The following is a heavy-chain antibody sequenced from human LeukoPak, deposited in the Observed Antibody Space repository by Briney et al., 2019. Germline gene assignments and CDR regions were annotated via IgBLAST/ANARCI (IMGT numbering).Heavy chain of an antibody. J-gene: IGHJ4*02. CDR1: GFTFSSYG. Sequence: PGGSLRLSCAASGFTFSSYGMHWVRQAPGKGLEWVAFIRYDGSNKYYADSVKGRFTISRDNSKNTLYLQMNSLRAEDTAVYYCATLSLRHFLGQQLPPDFDYWGQGTLVTVSS. D-gene: IGHD6-13*01. V-gene: IGHV3-30*02. CDR2: IRYDGSNK. CDR3: ATLSLRHFLGQQLPPDFDY.